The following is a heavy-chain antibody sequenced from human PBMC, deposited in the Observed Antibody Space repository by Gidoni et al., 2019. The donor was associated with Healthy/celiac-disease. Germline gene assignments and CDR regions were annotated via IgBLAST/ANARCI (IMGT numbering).Heavy chain of an antibody. CDR1: GYTFTGYS. CDR2: INPNSGGT. J-gene: IGHJ4*02. CDR3: AREGIAAAGGLDY. V-gene: IGHV1-2*04. Sequence: QVQLVQSGAEVKKPGASVKVSCTASGYTFTGYSMHWVRQAPGQGLEWMGWINPNSGGTNYAQKFQGWVTMTRDTSISTAYMELSRLRSDDTAVYYCAREGIAAAGGLDYWGQGTLVTVSS. D-gene: IGHD6-13*01.